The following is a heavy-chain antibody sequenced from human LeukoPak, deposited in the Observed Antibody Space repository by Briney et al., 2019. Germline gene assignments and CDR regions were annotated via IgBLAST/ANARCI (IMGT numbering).Heavy chain of an antibody. Sequence: PSETLSLTCTVSGGSISSSSYYWGWIRQPPGKGLEWIGSIYYSGYTYYNPSLKSRVTISVDTSKNQFSLKLSSVTAADTAVYYCARERYYYDSSSEGNYWGEGTLVTVSS. J-gene: IGHJ4*02. D-gene: IGHD3-22*01. V-gene: IGHV4-39*01. CDR3: ARERYYYDSSSEGNY. CDR2: IYYSGYT. CDR1: GGSISSSSYY.